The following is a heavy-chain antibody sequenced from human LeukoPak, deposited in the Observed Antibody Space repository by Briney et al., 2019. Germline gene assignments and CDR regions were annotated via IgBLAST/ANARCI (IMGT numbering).Heavy chain of an antibody. CDR1: GGSFSDYF. V-gene: IGHV4-34*01. D-gene: IGHD4-17*01. J-gene: IGHJ4*02. CDR2: INHGGGT. CDR3: ARGEDGTGDYRPTYFDS. Sequence: PSETLSLTCAVYGGSFSDYFRNWIRQTPGKGLEWIGEINHGGGTNYNPSLKSRATMSVDTSKKQFSLNLTSVTAADTAVYYCARGEDGTGDYRPTYFDSWGQGTLVTVSS.